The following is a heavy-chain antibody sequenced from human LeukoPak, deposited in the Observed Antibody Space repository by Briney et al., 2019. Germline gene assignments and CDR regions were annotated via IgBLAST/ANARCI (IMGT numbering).Heavy chain of an antibody. D-gene: IGHD3-10*01. Sequence: GGSLRLSCTASGFTFSSYVMHWVRQAPGKGLEWVAGISYDGNNKYYAESVKGRFTISRDNSKNTLYLQMNSLKTEDTAVYYCTTDQRGPFDYWGQGTLVTVSS. J-gene: IGHJ4*02. CDR1: GFTFSSYV. CDR2: ISYDGNNK. CDR3: TTDQRGPFDY. V-gene: IGHV3-30*03.